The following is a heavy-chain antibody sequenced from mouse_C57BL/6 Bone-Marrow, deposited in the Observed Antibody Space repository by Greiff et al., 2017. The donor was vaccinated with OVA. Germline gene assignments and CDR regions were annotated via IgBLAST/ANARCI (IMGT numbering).Heavy chain of an antibody. CDR2: LHPSDSDT. J-gene: IGHJ2*01. Sequence: QVQLQQPGAELVKPGASVKVSCKASGYTFTSYWMHWVKQRPGQGLEWIGRLHPSDSDTNYNQKFKGKATLTVDKSSSTAYMQLSSLTSEDSAVYYCASITTVVEQSDYWGQGTTLTVSS. V-gene: IGHV1-74*01. CDR3: ASITTVVEQSDY. CDR1: GYTFTSYW. D-gene: IGHD1-1*01.